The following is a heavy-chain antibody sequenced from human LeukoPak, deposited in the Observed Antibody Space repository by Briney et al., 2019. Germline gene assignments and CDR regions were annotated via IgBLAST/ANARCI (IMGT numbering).Heavy chain of an antibody. J-gene: IGHJ6*03. CDR2: INPNSGGT. D-gene: IGHD3-10*01. Sequence: ASVKVSCKASGYTFTSYGISWVRQAPGQGLEWMGWINPNSGGTNYAQKFQGRVTMTRDTSISTAYMELSRLRSDDTAVYYCARDPHYYGSGSYGYYYMDVWGKGTTVTISS. V-gene: IGHV1-2*02. CDR3: ARDPHYYGSGSYGYYYMDV. CDR1: GYTFTSYG.